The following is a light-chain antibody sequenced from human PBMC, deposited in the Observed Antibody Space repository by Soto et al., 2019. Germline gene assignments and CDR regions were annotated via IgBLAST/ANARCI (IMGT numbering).Light chain of an antibody. CDR3: QQYGGAPYT. CDR1: QSVSNDY. CDR2: GAF. Sequence: EIVLTQSPGTLSLSPGERATLSCRASQSVSNDYLAWYQQKSGQAPSLLIYGAFHRATGIPDRFSGSGSGADFTLTISSLEPEDFAVYYCQQYGGAPYTFGQGTKLDIK. J-gene: IGKJ2*01. V-gene: IGKV3-20*01.